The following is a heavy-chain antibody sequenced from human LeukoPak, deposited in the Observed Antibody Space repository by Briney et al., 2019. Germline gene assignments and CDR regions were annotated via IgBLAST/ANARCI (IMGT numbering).Heavy chain of an antibody. CDR3: ARERRSVVPAATRYFDL. CDR1: GYTFTGYY. D-gene: IGHD2-2*01. Sequence: ASVKVSCKASGYTFTGYYMHWVLQAPGQGLEWMGWINPNSGGTNYAQKFQGRVTMTRDTSISTAYMELSRLRSDDTAVYYCARERRSVVPAATRYFDLWGRGTLVTVSS. V-gene: IGHV1-2*02. J-gene: IGHJ2*01. CDR2: INPNSGGT.